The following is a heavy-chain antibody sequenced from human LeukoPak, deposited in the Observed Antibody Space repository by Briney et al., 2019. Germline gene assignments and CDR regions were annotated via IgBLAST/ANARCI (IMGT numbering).Heavy chain of an antibody. J-gene: IGHJ4*02. CDR3: AKLHNLNSDY. D-gene: IGHD1-14*01. CDR1: GFTFSTFA. CDR2: ISGGGGST. V-gene: IGHV3-23*01. Sequence: GGSLRLSCAASGFTFSTFAMSWVRQTPGKGLEWVSVISGGGGSTDYADSVKGRFTVSRDNSKNTLYLQMDSLTVEDTAVYYCAKLHNLNSDYWGQGTLVTVSS.